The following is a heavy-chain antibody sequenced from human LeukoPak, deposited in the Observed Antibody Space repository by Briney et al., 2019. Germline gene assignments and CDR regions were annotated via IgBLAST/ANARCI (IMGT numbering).Heavy chain of an antibody. V-gene: IGHV4-59*08. CDR3: ARHDLSAFFDY. J-gene: IGHJ4*02. CDR1: GGSISSYY. Sequence: SETLSLTCTVSGGSISSYYWSWIRQPPGKGLEWIGYIYYSGSTNYNPSLKSRVTISVDTSKNQFSLKLSSVTAADTAVYYCARHDLSAFFDYWGQGTLVTVSS. CDR2: IYYSGST.